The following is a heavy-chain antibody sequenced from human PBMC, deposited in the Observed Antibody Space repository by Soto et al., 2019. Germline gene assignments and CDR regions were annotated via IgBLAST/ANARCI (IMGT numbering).Heavy chain of an antibody. V-gene: IGHV4-39*01. J-gene: IGHJ4*02. CDR1: GGSISSSSYY. D-gene: IGHD3-16*01. Sequence: SETLSLTCTVSGGSISSSSYYWGWIRQPPGKGLEWTGSIYHSGSTNYNPSLKRRVTISVDTSKNQFSLKLTSVTAADTAVYYCARLVWGLVSYWGQGTLVSV. CDR2: IYHSGST. CDR3: ARLVWGLVSY.